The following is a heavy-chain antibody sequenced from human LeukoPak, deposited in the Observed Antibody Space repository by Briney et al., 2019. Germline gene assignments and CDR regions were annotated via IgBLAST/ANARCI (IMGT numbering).Heavy chain of an antibody. CDR1: GGTFSSYA. D-gene: IGHD1-26*01. Sequence: SVKVSCKASGGTFSSYAIGWVRQAPGQGLEWMGGIIPIFGTANYAQKFQGRVTITADESTSTAYMELSSLRSEDTAVYYCARGGSYSSHRYYYMDVWGKGTTVTVSS. V-gene: IGHV1-69*13. CDR3: ARGGSYSSHRYYYMDV. CDR2: IIPIFGTA. J-gene: IGHJ6*03.